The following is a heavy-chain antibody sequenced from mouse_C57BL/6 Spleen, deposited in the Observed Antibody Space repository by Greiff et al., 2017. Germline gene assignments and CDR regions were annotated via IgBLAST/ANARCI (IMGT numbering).Heavy chain of an antibody. CDR3: ALTGDKGNFVYFDY. CDR1: GYSFTGYY. CDR2: INPSTGGT. J-gene: IGHJ2*01. D-gene: IGHD2-1*01. Sequence: EVQLQQSGPELVKPGASVKISCKASGYSFTGYYMNWVKQSPEKSLEWIGEINPSTGGTTYNQKFKAKATLTVDKSSSTAYMQLKSLTSEDSAVYYCALTGDKGNFVYFDYWGQGTTLTVSS. V-gene: IGHV1-42*01.